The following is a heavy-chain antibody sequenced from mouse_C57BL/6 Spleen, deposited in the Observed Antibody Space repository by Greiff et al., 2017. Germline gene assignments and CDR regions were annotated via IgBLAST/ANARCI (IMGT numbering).Heavy chain of an antibody. CDR1: GYTFTSYW. CDR3: ARSRYYGSSYRCYFDY. V-gene: IGHV1-64*01. D-gene: IGHD1-1*01. CDR2: IHPNGGST. J-gene: IGHJ2*01. Sequence: QVQLQQPGAELVKPGASVTLSCKASGYTFTSYWMHWVKQRPGQGLEWIGMIHPNGGSTNYNEKFKSKATLTVDKSSCTAYMQLSSLTSEDSAVYYWARSRYYGSSYRCYFDYWGQGTTLTVSS.